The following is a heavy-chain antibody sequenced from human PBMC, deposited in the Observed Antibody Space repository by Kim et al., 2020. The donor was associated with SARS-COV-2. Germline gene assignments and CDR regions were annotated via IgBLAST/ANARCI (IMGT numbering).Heavy chain of an antibody. Sequence: STNDADAGKDRFTISRDNAKNTLYLQMNSLRAEDTAVYYCANPYGSGFDPWGQGTLVTVSS. V-gene: IGHV3-23*01. CDR3: ANPYGSGFDP. CDR2: ST. D-gene: IGHD3-10*01. J-gene: IGHJ5*02.